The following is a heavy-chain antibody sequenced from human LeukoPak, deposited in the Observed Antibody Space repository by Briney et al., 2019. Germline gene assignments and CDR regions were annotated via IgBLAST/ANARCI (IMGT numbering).Heavy chain of an antibody. D-gene: IGHD3-10*01. Sequence: PSETLSLTCTVSGGSISSGSYCWSWIRQPAGKGLEWIGHIHISGSTNYNPSLKSRVTISVDTSKKQFSLKLSSVTAADTAVYYCARLIYYGSGSFDYWGQGTLVTVSS. CDR1: GGSISSGSYC. V-gene: IGHV4-61*09. CDR2: IHISGST. CDR3: ARLIYYGSGSFDY. J-gene: IGHJ4*02.